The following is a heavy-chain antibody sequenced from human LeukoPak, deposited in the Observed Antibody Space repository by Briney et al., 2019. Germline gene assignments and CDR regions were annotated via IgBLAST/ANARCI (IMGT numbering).Heavy chain of an antibody. V-gene: IGHV3-53*01. CDR3: ARIDSSGFFPAY. Sequence: GGSLSLSCAASGFTASSNFMSWVRQAPGKGLEWVSVVYGGGTTYYADSVKGRFTISRDNSKNALYLQMNSLRVEDTAVYYCARIDSSGFFPAYWRQGTLVTVSS. D-gene: IGHD3-22*01. CDR1: GFTASSNF. CDR2: VYGGGTT. J-gene: IGHJ4*02.